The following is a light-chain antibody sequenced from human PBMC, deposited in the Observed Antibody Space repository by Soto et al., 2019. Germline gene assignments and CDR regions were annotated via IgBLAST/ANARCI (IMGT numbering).Light chain of an antibody. J-gene: IGKJ4*01. Sequence: EIVMTQSPATLSVSPWGRATLSCRASQSISSYLAWYQQKPGQAPRLLIYDASNRATGIPARFSGSGSGTDFTLTISSLEPEDFAVYYCQQRSTSFGGGTKVDIK. CDR2: DAS. CDR1: QSISSY. V-gene: IGKV3-11*01. CDR3: QQRSTS.